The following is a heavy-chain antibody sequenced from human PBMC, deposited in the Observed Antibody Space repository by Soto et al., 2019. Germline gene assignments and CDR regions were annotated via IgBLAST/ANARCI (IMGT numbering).Heavy chain of an antibody. V-gene: IGHV4-39*01. CDR2: IYYSGST. CDR1: GGSISSSSYY. Sequence: QLQLQESGPGLVKPSETLSLTCTVSGGSISSSSYYWGWIRQPPGKGLEWIGSIYYSGSTYYNPALKSRVTISVDTSKNQFSLKLSSVTAADTAVYYCARHGRAARPRAVWFDYWGQGTLVTVSS. J-gene: IGHJ4*02. D-gene: IGHD6-6*01. CDR3: ARHGRAARPRAVWFDY.